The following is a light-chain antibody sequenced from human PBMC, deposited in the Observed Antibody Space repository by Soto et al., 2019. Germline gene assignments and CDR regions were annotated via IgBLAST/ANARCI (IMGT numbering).Light chain of an antibody. CDR1: RSDVGGYNY. Sequence: QSALTQPPSASGSPGQSVTISCTGTRSDVGGYNYVSWFQQHPGKAPKLIIHEVNQRPSGVPDRFSGSKSGNTASLTVSGLQAEDEGTYYCSSYGGYNKVVLGTRTKATVL. V-gene: IGLV2-8*01. CDR3: SSYGGYNKVV. J-gene: IGLJ1*01. CDR2: EVN.